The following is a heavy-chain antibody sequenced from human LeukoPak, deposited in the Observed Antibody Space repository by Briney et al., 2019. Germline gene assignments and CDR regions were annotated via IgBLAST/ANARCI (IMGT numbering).Heavy chain of an antibody. Sequence: ASVKVSCKASGYTFTSFGISWVRQAPGQGLEWMGWISAYNGNTNYAQKLQGRVTMTTDTSTSTAYMELRSLRSDDTAVYYCARPTQPQLPPDYWGQGTLVTVSS. CDR1: GYTFTSFG. J-gene: IGHJ4*02. V-gene: IGHV1-18*01. CDR2: ISAYNGNT. D-gene: IGHD4-23*01. CDR3: ARPTQPQLPPDY.